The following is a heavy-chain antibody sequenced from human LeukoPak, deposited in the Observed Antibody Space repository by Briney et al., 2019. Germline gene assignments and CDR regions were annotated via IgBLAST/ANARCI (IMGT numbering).Heavy chain of an antibody. J-gene: IGHJ5*02. Sequence: ASVKVSCKASGYTLTGYYMHWVRQAPGQGLEWMGWINPNSGGTNYAQKLRGRDTMTRDTSLSTHYMELRRVSSDDTSVYCVAREDGNYGINLFDPWGRGTLVTVSS. CDR3: AREDGNYGINLFDP. D-gene: IGHD4-17*01. V-gene: IGHV1-2*02. CDR1: GYTLTGYY. CDR2: INPNSGGT.